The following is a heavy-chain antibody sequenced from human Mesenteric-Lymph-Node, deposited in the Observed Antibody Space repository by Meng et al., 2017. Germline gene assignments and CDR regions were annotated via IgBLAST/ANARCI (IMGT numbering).Heavy chain of an antibody. J-gene: IGHJ4*02. CDR3: ARDEDGYTFFEY. V-gene: IGHV4-4*02. Sequence: GRGCVTSCGTMYLTCRTLGVSSRSANLWCGGRQPPGKGLEWIGETWNSGRTKYNPSLKSRVTISVDKSKNQFSLTLNSVTAADTAVYYCARDEDGYTFFEYWSQGTLVTVSS. D-gene: IGHD5-24*01. CDR1: GVSSRSANL. CDR2: TWNSGRT.